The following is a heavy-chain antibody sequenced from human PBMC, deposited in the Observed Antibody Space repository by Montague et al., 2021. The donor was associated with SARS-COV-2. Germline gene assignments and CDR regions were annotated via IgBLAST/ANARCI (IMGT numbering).Heavy chain of an antibody. D-gene: IGHD3-22*01. Sequence: SETLSLTCAVYGGSFSDYFWTWIRQPPGEGLEWIGEINHRGTSNYNSSLKSRVSISVDTSKNQFSLYLGSVTAADTAVCYCARGRQHFNMIVVVMTGGEYYFDYWGQGTLVTVSS. V-gene: IGHV4-34*01. CDR2: INHRGTS. J-gene: IGHJ4*02. CDR3: ARGRQHFNMIVVVMTGGEYYFDY. CDR1: GGSFSDYF.